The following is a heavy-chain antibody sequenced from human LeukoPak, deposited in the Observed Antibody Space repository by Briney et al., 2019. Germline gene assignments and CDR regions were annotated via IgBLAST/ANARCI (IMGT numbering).Heavy chain of an antibody. CDR1: GFTFSSYG. CDR2: ISYDGSNK. Sequence: GGSLRLSCAASGFTFSSYGMHWVRQAPGKGLEWVAVISYDGSNKYYADSVKGRFTISRDNSKNTLYLQMNSLRAEDTAVYYCAKGGGYDFRPLDYWGQGTLVTVSS. J-gene: IGHJ4*02. CDR3: AKGGGYDFRPLDY. V-gene: IGHV3-30*18. D-gene: IGHD5-12*01.